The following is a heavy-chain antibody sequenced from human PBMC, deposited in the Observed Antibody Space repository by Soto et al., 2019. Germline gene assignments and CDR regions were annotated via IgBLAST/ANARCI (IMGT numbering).Heavy chain of an antibody. V-gene: IGHV3-23*01. CDR3: ARRGSGSYYDY. D-gene: IGHD1-26*01. J-gene: IGHJ4*02. CDR1: GFTFSSYA. CDR2: ISGSGDST. Sequence: EVQLLESGGGLVQXXGSLRLSXXXXGFTFSSYAMRWVRQAPVKGLEWVSAISGSGDSTYYADSVKGRFTISRDNSKNTLYLQMNSLRAEDTAVYYCARRGSGSYYDYWGQGTLVTVSS.